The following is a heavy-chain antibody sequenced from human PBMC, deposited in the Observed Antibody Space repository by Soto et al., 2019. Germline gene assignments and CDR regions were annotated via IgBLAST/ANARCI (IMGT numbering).Heavy chain of an antibody. CDR1: GVSFSGYY. D-gene: IGHD3-16*02. CDR2: INHSGST. CDR3: ARDKPIDDYIWGSYRDPFDY. V-gene: IGHV4-34*01. Sequence: SETLSLTCAVYGVSFSGYYWSWIRQPPGKGLEWIGEINHSGSTNYNPSLKSRVTISVDTSKNQFSLKLSSVTAADTAVYYCARDKPIDDYIWGSYRDPFDYWGQGTLVTVSS. J-gene: IGHJ4*02.